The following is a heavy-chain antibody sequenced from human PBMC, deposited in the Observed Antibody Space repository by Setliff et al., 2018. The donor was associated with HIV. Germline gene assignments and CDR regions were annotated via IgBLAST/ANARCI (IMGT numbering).Heavy chain of an antibody. Sequence: GGSLRLSCAASGFTISHHWMTWVRQAPGKGLEWVANIKQDGTENYYVDSVKGRFTISRDNAKNSLYLQMNSLRAEDTAMYYCHRFMHVWGKGTTVTVSS. CDR2: IKQDGTEN. CDR1: GFTISHHW. V-gene: IGHV3-7*03. J-gene: IGHJ6*03. CDR3: HRFMHV.